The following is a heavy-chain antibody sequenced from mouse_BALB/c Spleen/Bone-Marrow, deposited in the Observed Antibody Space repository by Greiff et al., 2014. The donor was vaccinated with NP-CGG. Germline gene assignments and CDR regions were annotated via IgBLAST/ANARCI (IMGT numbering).Heavy chain of an antibody. D-gene: IGHD2-10*01. J-gene: IGHJ4*01. V-gene: IGHV1-9*01. CDR1: GYTFSSYW. CDR3: ARAYYVNYDAMDY. CDR2: ILPGSGST. Sequence: QVQLQQPGAELMKPGASMKISCKATGYTFSSYWIEWVKQRPGHGPEWIGEILPGSGSTNYNERFKGKATFTADTSSNTAYMQLSSLTSEDSAVYYCARAYYVNYDAMDYWGQGTSVTVSS.